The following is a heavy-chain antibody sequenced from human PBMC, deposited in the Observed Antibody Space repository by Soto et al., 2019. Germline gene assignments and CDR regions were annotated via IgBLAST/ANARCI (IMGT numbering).Heavy chain of an antibody. V-gene: IGHV3-30*18. D-gene: IGHD3-9*01. Sequence: SLRLSCAASGFSFSSSGMHWVRQAPGKGLEWVADIFYDGSKIHYADSVKGRFTISRDNSKNTVHLQMNSLRPEDTAVYYCAKDLTGPYDYWGQGTLVTVSS. J-gene: IGHJ4*02. CDR1: GFSFSSSG. CDR3: AKDLTGPYDY. CDR2: IFYDGSKI.